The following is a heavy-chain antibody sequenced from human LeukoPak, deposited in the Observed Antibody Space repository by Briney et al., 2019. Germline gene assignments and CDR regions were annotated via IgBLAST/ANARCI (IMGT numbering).Heavy chain of an antibody. J-gene: IGHJ6*02. CDR1: GGTFDNSA. CDR2: IIPILNIP. D-gene: IGHD1-1*01. Sequence: GASVKVSCKASGGTFDNSAINWVRQAPGQELEWMGRIIPILNIPNYAQKLQGRVTIAADKSTSTAYMELSSLRSDDTAVYYCAREKMEVGYYGLDVWGQGTTVTVSS. V-gene: IGHV1-69*04. CDR3: AREKMEVGYYGLDV.